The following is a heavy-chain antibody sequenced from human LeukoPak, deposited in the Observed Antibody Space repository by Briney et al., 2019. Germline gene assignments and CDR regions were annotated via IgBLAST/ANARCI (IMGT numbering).Heavy chain of an antibody. V-gene: IGHV3-15*01. D-gene: IGHD3-10*01. J-gene: IGHJ4*02. Sequence: GGFLRLSCAASGFTFSNAWMSWVRQAPGKGRKWVGRIKSKTDGGTTDYAAPVKGRFTISRDDSKNTLYLQMNSLKTEDTAVYYFTTAWPRVNLWFGLFCGQGTLVTVSS. CDR1: GFTFSNAW. CDR2: IKSKTDGGTT. CDR3: TTAWPRVNLWFGLF.